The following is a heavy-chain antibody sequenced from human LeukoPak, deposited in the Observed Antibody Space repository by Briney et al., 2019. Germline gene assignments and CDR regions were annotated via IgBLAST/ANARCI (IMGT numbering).Heavy chain of an antibody. D-gene: IGHD3-22*01. V-gene: IGHV5-51*01. Sequence: KVGESLNISCKGSGYSFTSYWIGWVRQMPGKGLEWMGIIYPGDSDTTYGPSFQGQVTISADKSISTAYLQWSSLKASDTAMYYFAGMSGYYRDAFDIWGLGTMVTVSS. CDR2: IYPGDSDT. CDR3: AGMSGYYRDAFDI. J-gene: IGHJ3*02. CDR1: GYSFTSYW.